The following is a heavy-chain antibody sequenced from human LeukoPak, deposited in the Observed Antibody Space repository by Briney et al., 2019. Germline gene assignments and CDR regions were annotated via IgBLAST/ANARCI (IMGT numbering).Heavy chain of an antibody. CDR1: GFTFSIYA. D-gene: IGHD2-15*01. CDR3: AREQYCSGGSCKPHFDY. J-gene: IGHJ4*02. Sequence: GGSLRLSCAASGFTFSIYAMSWVRQAPGKGLEWVSAISGSGGTAYYADSVKGRFTISRDNSKNTLYLQMNSLRAEDTAVYYCAREQYCSGGSCKPHFDYWGQGTLVTVSS. CDR2: ISGSGGTA. V-gene: IGHV3-23*01.